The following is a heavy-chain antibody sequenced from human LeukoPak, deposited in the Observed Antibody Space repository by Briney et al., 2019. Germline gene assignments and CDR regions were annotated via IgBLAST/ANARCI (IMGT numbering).Heavy chain of an antibody. J-gene: IGHJ4*02. V-gene: IGHV4-34*01. CDR1: GGSFSGYY. CDR2: INHSGST. D-gene: IGHD2-15*01. Sequence: SETPSLTCAVYGGSFSGYYWSWIRQPPGKGLEWIGEINHSGSTNYNPSLKSRVTISVDTSKNQFSLKLSSVTAADTAVYYCARRGGSLSLGLDYWGQGTLVTVSS. CDR3: ARRGGSLSLGLDY.